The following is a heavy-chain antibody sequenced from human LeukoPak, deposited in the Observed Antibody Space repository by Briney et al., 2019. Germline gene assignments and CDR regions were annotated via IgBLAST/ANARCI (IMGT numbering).Heavy chain of an antibody. Sequence: GASVKVSCKASGYTFTGYYIHWVRQAPGQGLERMGWINPNSGVTHYPQKFQGRVTMTRDTSIRTAYMEVSSLRSDDTAVYYCARGQQWLEAFDYWGLGTLVTVSS. CDR2: INPNSGVT. CDR3: ARGQQWLEAFDY. D-gene: IGHD6-19*01. J-gene: IGHJ4*02. V-gene: IGHV1-2*02. CDR1: GYTFTGYY.